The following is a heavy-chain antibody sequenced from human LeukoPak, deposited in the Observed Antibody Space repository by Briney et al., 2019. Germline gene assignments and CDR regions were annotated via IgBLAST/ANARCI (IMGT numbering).Heavy chain of an antibody. CDR2: ISRSASTI. Sequence: PGGSLRLSCAASGFTFSNYHMNWVRQAPGKGLEWVSYISRSASTIYYADSVKGRFTISRDNAQNSLYLQMNSLTAEDTAVYYCASDLVVVPASPYYFDYWGQGTLVTVSS. CDR1: GFTFSNYH. D-gene: IGHD2-15*01. CDR3: ASDLVVVPASPYYFDY. V-gene: IGHV3-48*01. J-gene: IGHJ4*02.